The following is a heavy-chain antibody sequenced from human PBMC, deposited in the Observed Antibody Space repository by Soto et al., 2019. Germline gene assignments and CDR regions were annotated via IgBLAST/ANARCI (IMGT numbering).Heavy chain of an antibody. CDR3: ARKSVRIEAAGTLPYYMDV. Sequence: ASVKGSCKASGYTFTIYCISWVRQAPGQGLEWMGWISAYNGNTNYAQKLQGRVTMTTDTSTSTAYMELRSLRSDDTAVYYCARKSVRIEAAGTLPYYMDVWGKGTTVTVSS. D-gene: IGHD6-13*01. CDR2: ISAYNGNT. CDR1: GYTFTIYC. V-gene: IGHV1-18*01. J-gene: IGHJ6*03.